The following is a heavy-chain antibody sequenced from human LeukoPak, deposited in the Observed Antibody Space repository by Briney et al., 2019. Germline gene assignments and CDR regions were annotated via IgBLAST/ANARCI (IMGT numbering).Heavy chain of an antibody. CDR2: IIPIFGTA. Sequence: APVKVSCKASGGTFSSYAISWVRQAPGQGLEWMGGIIPIFGTANYAQKFQGRVTITADESTSTAYMELSSLRSEDTAVYYCARGSLGIPHGMDVWGQGTTVTVSS. D-gene: IGHD7-27*01. CDR1: GGTFSSYA. CDR3: ARGSLGIPHGMDV. V-gene: IGHV1-69*13. J-gene: IGHJ6*02.